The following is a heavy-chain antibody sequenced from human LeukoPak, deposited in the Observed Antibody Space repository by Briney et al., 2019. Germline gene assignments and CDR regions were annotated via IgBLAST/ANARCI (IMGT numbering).Heavy chain of an antibody. CDR3: ARGWISGAISEHYFEN. J-gene: IGHJ4*02. V-gene: IGHV1-8*01. Sequence: ASVKVSCKASGYTFTSYDISWVRQATGQGLEWMGWMSPTTGHTGSAQKFQGRITMTRDTSISTAHMELSSLTSEDTAVYFCARGWISGAISEHYFENWGQGTLVTVSS. D-gene: IGHD4-23*01. CDR2: MSPTTGHT. CDR1: GYTFTSYD.